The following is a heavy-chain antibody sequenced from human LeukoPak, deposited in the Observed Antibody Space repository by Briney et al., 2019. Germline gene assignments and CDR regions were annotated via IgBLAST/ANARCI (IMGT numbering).Heavy chain of an antibody. J-gene: IGHJ5*02. CDR1: GYTFTSYA. V-gene: IGHV1-3*01. D-gene: IGHD3-22*01. CDR3: ARDYYDSSGYGWFDP. CDR2: INAGNGNT. Sequence: GASVKVSCKASGYTFTSYAMHWVRQAPGQRLEWMGWINAGNGNTKYSQKFQGRVTIARDTSASTAYMELRSLRSDGTAVYYCARDYYDSSGYGWFDPWGQGTLVTLSS.